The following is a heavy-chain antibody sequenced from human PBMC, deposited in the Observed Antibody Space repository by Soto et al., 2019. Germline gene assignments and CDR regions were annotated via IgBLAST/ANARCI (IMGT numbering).Heavy chain of an antibody. V-gene: IGHV4-31*03. CDR1: GGSFSSSGYY. D-gene: IGHD6-19*01. CDR2: IHNSGNT. Sequence: QVQLQESGPGLVKPSETVSLTCTVSGGSFSSSGYYWSWIRQRPGKGLEWIGYIHNSGNTYYNPSLKKRVIISLDMSENQLSLRLSSVPAADTAVYYCARESGSGWHDIDSWGQGTLVTVSS. CDR3: ARESGSGWHDIDS. J-gene: IGHJ5*01.